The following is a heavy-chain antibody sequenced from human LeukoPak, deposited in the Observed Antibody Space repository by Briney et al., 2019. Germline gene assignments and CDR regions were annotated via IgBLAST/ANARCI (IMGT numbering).Heavy chain of an antibody. J-gene: IGHJ4*02. V-gene: IGHV3-23*01. CDR1: GFTFRSYA. Sequence: GGSLRLSCAASGFTFRSYAMSWVRQAPGKGLEWVSAIGGSGDSTYYTDSVRGRFTISRDNSKNTLSLQMNSLRAEDTAVYYCAKDGARYLYDNSGYLSGYWGQGTLVTVSS. CDR3: AKDGARYLYDNSGYLSGY. D-gene: IGHD3-22*01. CDR2: IGGSGDST.